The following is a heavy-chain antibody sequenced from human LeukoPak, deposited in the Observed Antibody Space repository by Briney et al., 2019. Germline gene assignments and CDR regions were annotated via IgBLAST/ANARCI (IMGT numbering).Heavy chain of an antibody. CDR3: ARLGYGFFDY. Sequence: PGGSLRLSCIASGFTFDDYAMHWVRQAPGKGLEWVSGISWNSGSIGYADSVKGRFTISRDNAKNSLYLQMNSLRAEDTAVYYCARLGYGFFDYWGQGTLVTVSS. J-gene: IGHJ4*02. CDR1: GFTFDDYA. D-gene: IGHD5-12*01. V-gene: IGHV3-9*01. CDR2: ISWNSGSI.